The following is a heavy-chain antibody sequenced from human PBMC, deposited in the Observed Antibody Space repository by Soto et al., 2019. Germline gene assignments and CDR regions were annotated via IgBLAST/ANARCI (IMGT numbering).Heavy chain of an antibody. CDR3: AHRLPGPSGYDV. CDR1: GFSLTSGVVG. V-gene: IGHV2-5*01. Sequence: QITLKESGPTLVKPTQTLTLTCTFSGFSLTSGVVGVGWIRQPTGGALEWLVLIYWNDEQYYNPSLRNRLTIARDTSKNQVVLTMTNMDTVDPATYYCAHRLPGPSGYDVWGQGTTVTVSS. D-gene: IGHD6-13*01. J-gene: IGHJ6*02. CDR2: IYWNDEQ.